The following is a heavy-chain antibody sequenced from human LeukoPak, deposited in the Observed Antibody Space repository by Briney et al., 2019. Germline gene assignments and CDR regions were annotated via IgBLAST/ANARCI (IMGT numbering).Heavy chain of an antibody. D-gene: IGHD6-13*01. J-gene: IGHJ4*02. CDR2: IYPGDSDV. Sequence: GESLKISCKGSGYSFSNYWIGWVRQMPGKGREWMGIIYPGDSDVRYSPSFQGQVTISADKSISTAYLQWSSLQASDTAMYYCARQGYNSTWDRYLAYWGQGTQVTVSS. CDR1: GYSFSNYW. V-gene: IGHV5-51*01. CDR3: ARQGYNSTWDRYLAY.